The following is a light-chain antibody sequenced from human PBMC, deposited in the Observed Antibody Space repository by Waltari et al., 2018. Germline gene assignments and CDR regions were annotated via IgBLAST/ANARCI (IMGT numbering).Light chain of an antibody. CDR3: SSYTSSSTLV. J-gene: IGLJ2*01. V-gene: IGLV2-14*01. CDR1: SSDVGGYNY. Sequence: QSALTQPASVSGSPGQSITISCTGTSSDVGGYNYVSWYQQHPGKAPKLMIYAVSNRPSGVSSRFSGSKSGTTASLTISGLQAEDEADYYCSSYTSSSTLVFGGGTKLTVL. CDR2: AVS.